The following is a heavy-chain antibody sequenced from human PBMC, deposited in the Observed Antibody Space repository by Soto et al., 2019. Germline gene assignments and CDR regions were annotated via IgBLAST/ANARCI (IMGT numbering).Heavy chain of an antibody. V-gene: IGHV1-69*01. CDR3: ARSTIFGVVITNYYYYGMDV. Sequence: QVQLVQSGAEVKKPGSSVKVSCKASGGTFSSYAISWVRQAPGQGLEWMGGIIPIFGTANYAQKFQGRVTITADESTSTAYMELSSLRSEDTAVYYCARSTIFGVVITNYYYYGMDVWRQGTTVTVSS. CDR2: IIPIFGTA. J-gene: IGHJ6*02. D-gene: IGHD3-3*01. CDR1: GGTFSSYA.